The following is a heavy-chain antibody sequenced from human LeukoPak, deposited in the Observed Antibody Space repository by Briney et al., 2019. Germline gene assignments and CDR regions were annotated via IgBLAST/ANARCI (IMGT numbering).Heavy chain of an antibody. CDR1: GYTFTSYG. CDR2: ISAYNGNT. J-gene: IGHJ4*02. Sequence: GASVKVSCKASGYTFTSYGISWVRQAPGQGLEWMGWISAYNGNTNYAQKLQGRVTMTTDTSTSTAYMELRSLRSDDTAVYYCARESSRTMVRGARDYWGQGTLVTVSS. CDR3: ARESSRTMVRGARDY. V-gene: IGHV1-18*01. D-gene: IGHD3-10*01.